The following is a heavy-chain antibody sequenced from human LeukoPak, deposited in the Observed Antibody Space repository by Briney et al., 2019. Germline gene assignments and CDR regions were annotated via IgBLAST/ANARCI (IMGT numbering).Heavy chain of an antibody. Sequence: PGGSPRLSCAASGFTLSSYNINWVRQAPGKGLEWVSSISSSSSYISYAASVNGRFTISRDNAKNSLYLQMNSLRAEDTAVYYCAKEDSNGWYFFDYWGQGTLVTVSS. J-gene: IGHJ4*02. CDR2: ISSSSSYI. D-gene: IGHD6-19*01. V-gene: IGHV3-21*01. CDR1: GFTLSSYN. CDR3: AKEDSNGWYFFDY.